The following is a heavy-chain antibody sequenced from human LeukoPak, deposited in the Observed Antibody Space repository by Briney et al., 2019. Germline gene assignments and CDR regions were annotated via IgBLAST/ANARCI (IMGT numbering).Heavy chain of an antibody. Sequence: SETLSLTCSVSGGSSNNEYWSWIRQSPGKGLEWIGFMSYTGISSYNPSLRSRVTISIDTSVNQFSLKLDSVTAADTAVYYCARGDTMMGDPWGQGTLVTVSS. CDR3: ARGDTMMGDP. D-gene: IGHD3-22*01. V-gene: IGHV4-59*01. J-gene: IGHJ5*02. CDR1: GGSSNNEY. CDR2: MSYTGIS.